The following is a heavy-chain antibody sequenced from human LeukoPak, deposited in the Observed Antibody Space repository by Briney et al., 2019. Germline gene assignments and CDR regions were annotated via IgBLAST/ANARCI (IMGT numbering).Heavy chain of an antibody. CDR3: ARDFVKWELLSPPPTNAFDI. CDR2: ISSSSSYI. V-gene: IGHV3-21*01. Sequence: GGSLRLSCAASGFTFSSYSMNWVRQAPGKGLEWVSSISSSSSYIYYADSVKGRFTISRDNAKNSLYLQMNSLRAEDTAVYYCARDFVKWELLSPPPTNAFDIWGQGTMVTVSS. J-gene: IGHJ3*02. D-gene: IGHD1-26*01. CDR1: GFTFSSYS.